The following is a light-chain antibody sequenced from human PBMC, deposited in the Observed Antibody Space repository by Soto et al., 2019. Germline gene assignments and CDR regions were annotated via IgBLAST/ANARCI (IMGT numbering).Light chain of an antibody. CDR3: QQSYSTPIN. Sequence: DIQITHSPSSLSASGVNRVTLTFLASQTIGRYLNWYQQQPGKAPKLLIYAGSNLQSGVPSRFSGSGSGTDFTLTISSLQPEDFATYYCQQSYSTPINCGQGTRREIK. J-gene: IGKJ5*01. CDR1: QTIGRY. CDR2: AGS. V-gene: IGKV1-39*01.